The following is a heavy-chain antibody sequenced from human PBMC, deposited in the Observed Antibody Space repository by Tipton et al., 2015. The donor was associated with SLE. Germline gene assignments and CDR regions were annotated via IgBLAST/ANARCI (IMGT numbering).Heavy chain of an antibody. V-gene: IGHV4-34*01. CDR3: TRHYEGTSWDGMDV. CDR1: GGSFSAYY. J-gene: IGHJ6*02. D-gene: IGHD4-17*01. CDR2: INHSGST. Sequence: TLSLTCAVYGGSFSAYYWSWIRQSPGKGLEWIGEINHSGSTNYNPSLKSRVTISVDTSRKQFSLKLSSVTAADTAVYYCTRHYEGTSWDGMDVWGQGTTVTASS.